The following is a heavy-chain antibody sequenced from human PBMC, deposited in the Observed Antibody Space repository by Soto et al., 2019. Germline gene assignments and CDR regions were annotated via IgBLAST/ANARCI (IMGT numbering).Heavy chain of an antibody. D-gene: IGHD2-21*01. V-gene: IGHV3-30*18. CDR1: GFSFNTYV. J-gene: IGHJ4*02. CDR3: AKGLALMADH. CDR2: ILYDGSKE. Sequence: WGSLRLSCTDSGFSFNTYVIDCVRQAPGKGLEWVARILYDGSKEYYADPVKGRFTISRDNSKNTLYLQMDRLRVEDTAVYFCAKGLALMADHWGQGTPVTVSS.